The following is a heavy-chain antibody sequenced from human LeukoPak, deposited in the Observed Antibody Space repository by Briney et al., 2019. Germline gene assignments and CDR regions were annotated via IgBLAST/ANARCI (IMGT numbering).Heavy chain of an antibody. D-gene: IGHD6-19*01. Sequence: ASVKVSCTASGYTFTSYYMHWVRQAPGQGLEWMGGIIPIFGTANYAQKFQGRVTITADESTSTAYMELSSLRSEDTAVYYCARDGYSSGWYGFDYWGQGTLVTVSS. CDR2: IIPIFGTA. V-gene: IGHV1-69*13. CDR1: GYTFTSYY. CDR3: ARDGYSSGWYGFDY. J-gene: IGHJ4*02.